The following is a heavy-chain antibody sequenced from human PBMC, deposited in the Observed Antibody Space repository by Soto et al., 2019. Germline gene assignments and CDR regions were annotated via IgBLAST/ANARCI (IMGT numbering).Heavy chain of an antibody. J-gene: IGHJ4*02. Sequence: SESLSLTCAVSGVSISSGGYSWGWIRQPPGKGLEWIGYIYHSGSTYYNPSLKSRVTISVDRSKNQFSLKLSSVTAADTAVYYCARVPERWGQGTLVTVS. V-gene: IGHV4-30-2*01. D-gene: IGHD2-2*01. CDR2: IYHSGST. CDR3: ARVPER. CDR1: GVSISSGGYS.